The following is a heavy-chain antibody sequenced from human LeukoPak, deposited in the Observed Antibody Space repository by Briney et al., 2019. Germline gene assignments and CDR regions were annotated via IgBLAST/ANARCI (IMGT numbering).Heavy chain of an antibody. Sequence: GGSLRLSCAASGFTFDDYAMHWVRQAPGKGLEWVSVIFTGGGTDHADSVKGRFTISRDNSKNTLSLQMNSLRGEDTAIYYCTRSGYRHPYHFDSWGQGTLVTVSS. D-gene: IGHD3-22*01. V-gene: IGHV3-53*01. CDR2: IFTGGGT. CDR1: GFTFDDYA. CDR3: TRSGYRHPYHFDS. J-gene: IGHJ4*02.